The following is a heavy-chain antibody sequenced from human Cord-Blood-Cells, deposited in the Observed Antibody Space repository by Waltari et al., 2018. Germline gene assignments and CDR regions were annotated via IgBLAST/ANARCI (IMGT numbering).Heavy chain of an antibody. CDR1: GFTFSSYG. J-gene: IGHJ4*02. V-gene: IGHV3-33*01. CDR2: IWYDGSNK. CDR3: ARALESGSCPDY. D-gene: IGHD1-26*01. Sequence: QVQLVESGGGVVQPGRSLRSSCAASGFTFSSYGVPWVRQAPGKGLEWVAVIWYDGSNKYYADSVKGRFTISRDNSKNTLYLQMNSLRAEDTAVYYCARALESGSCPDYWGQGTLVTVSS.